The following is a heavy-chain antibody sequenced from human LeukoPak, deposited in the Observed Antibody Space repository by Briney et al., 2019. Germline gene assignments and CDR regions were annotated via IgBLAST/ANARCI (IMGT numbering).Heavy chain of an antibody. CDR2: ISSSSSYI. Sequence: PGGSLRLSCAASGFTFSSYSMNWVRQAPGKGLEWVPTISSSSSYIYYADSVKGRFTISRDNAKNSLYLQMNSLRAEDTAVFYCARGSHEYTHDYRIDAFDIWGQGTMVTVSS. D-gene: IGHD3-16*01. CDR3: ARGSHEYTHDYRIDAFDI. J-gene: IGHJ3*02. V-gene: IGHV3-21*01. CDR1: GFTFSSYS.